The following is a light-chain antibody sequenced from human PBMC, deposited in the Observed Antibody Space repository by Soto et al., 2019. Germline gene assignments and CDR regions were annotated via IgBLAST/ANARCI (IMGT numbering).Light chain of an antibody. CDR1: SSNIGAGYD. Sequence: QSVLTQPPSVSGAPGQRVTISCTGSSSNIGAGYDVHWYQQLPGTAPKLLIYGNSNRPSGVPDRFSGSKSGTSASLAITGLQAEDEADYYCQSYDSSLSAPYVLGTGTKVTV. CDR3: QSYDSSLSAPYV. J-gene: IGLJ1*01. CDR2: GNS. V-gene: IGLV1-40*01.